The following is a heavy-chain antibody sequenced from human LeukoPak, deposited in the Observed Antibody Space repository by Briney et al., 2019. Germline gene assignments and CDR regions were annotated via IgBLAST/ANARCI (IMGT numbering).Heavy chain of an antibody. J-gene: IGHJ4*02. CDR1: GGSISSYY. V-gene: IGHV4-4*07. D-gene: IGHD6-13*01. CDR2: IYTSGST. Sequence: SETLSLTCTVSGGSISSYYWSWIRQPAGKGLEWIGRIYTSGSTNYNPSLKSRVTMPVDTSKNQFSLKLSSVTAADTAVYYCARAQRYSSSWYLDYWGQGTLVTVSS. CDR3: ARAQRYSSSWYLDY.